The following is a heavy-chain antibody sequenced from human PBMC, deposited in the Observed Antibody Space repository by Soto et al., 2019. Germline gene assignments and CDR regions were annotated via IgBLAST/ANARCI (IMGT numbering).Heavy chain of an antibody. CDR2: IWYDGSNK. CDR3: AREGIVATIPVLYYYYGMDV. D-gene: IGHD5-12*01. J-gene: IGHJ6*02. V-gene: IGHV3-33*01. CDR1: GFTFSSYG. Sequence: LRLSCAASGFTFSSYGMHWVRQAPGKGLEWVAVIWYDGSNKYYAVSVKGRFTICRDNSKNTLYLQMNSLRAEDTAVYYCAREGIVATIPVLYYYYGMDVWGQGPTVTASS.